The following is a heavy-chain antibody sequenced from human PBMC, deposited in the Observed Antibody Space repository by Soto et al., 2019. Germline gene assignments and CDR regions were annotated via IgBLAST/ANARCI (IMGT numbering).Heavy chain of an antibody. CDR2: FDPEDGET. CDR1: GYTLTELS. V-gene: IGHV1-24*01. J-gene: IGHJ4*02. CDR3: ATAPPSQQLVPYDY. Sequence: QVQLVQSGAEVKKPGASVKVSCKVSGYTLTELSMHWVRQAPGKGLEWMGGFDPEDGETIYAQKFLGRVTMTEDTSTNTAYMELSSLRSEYTAVYYCATAPPSQQLVPYDYWGQGTLVTVSS. D-gene: IGHD6-13*01.